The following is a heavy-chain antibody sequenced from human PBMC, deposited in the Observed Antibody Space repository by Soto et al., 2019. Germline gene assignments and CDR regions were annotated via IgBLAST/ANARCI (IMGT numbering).Heavy chain of an antibody. J-gene: IGHJ6*02. CDR2: IYYSGCT. V-gene: IGHV4-39*01. CDR1: GGSNSSSSYY. CDR3: ARHLGGPTGRSYYYYGMDV. Sequence: PSAPLSLTRTFSGGSNSSSSYYWRRIRQHPGKGLERIGSIYYSGCTYYNPSLKSRVTISVDTSKNQFTRKLSSVTAADTAVYYCARHLGGPTGRSYYYYGMDVWGQGTTVTVS. D-gene: IGHD3-16*01.